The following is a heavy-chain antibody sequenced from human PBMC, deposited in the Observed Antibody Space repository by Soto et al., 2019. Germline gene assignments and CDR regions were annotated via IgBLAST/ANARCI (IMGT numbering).Heavy chain of an antibody. J-gene: IGHJ4*02. D-gene: IGHD3-10*01. CDR3: ARANYYGSPGDFDY. Sequence: PGGSLRLSCAASGFTFSSYAMHWVRQAPGKGLEWVSVISCDGSNKYYADSVKGRFTISRDNSKNTLYLQMNSLRAEDTAVYYCARANYYGSPGDFDYWGQGTLVTVSS. V-gene: IGHV3-30-3*01. CDR2: ISCDGSNK. CDR1: GFTFSSYA.